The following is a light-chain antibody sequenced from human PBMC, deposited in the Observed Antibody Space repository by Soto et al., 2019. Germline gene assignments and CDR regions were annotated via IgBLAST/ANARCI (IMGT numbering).Light chain of an antibody. Sequence: QSALTQPASVSGSPGQSITISCTGTTSDIGDYNYVSWYQQSPGKAPKLLIYEVSDRPSGVSNRFSGSKSSNTASLTISGLQTEDEADYYCGSYTGHNTLVFGTGTKLTVL. J-gene: IGLJ1*01. CDR1: TSDIGDYNY. CDR2: EVS. V-gene: IGLV2-14*01. CDR3: GSYTGHNTLV.